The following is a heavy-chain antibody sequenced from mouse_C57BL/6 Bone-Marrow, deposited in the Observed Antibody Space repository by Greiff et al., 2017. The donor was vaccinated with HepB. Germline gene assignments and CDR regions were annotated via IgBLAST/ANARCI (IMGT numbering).Heavy chain of an antibody. CDR2: ISSGSSTI. Sequence: EVMLVESGGGLVKPGASLKLSCAASGFTFSDYGMHWVRQAPEKGLEWVAYISSGSSTIYYADTGKGRVTISRDNATNTLFLQMTSLRSEDTAMYFCARASWGLFAYWGQGTLVTVSA. CDR3: ARASWGLFAY. CDR1: GFTFSDYG. J-gene: IGHJ3*01. D-gene: IGHD4-1*01. V-gene: IGHV5-17*01.